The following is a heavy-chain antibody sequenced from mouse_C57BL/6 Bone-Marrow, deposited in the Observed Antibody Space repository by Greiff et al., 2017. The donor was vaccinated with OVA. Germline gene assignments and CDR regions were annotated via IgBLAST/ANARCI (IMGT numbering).Heavy chain of an antibody. CDR3: TRLRGSSYSDY. J-gene: IGHJ2*01. CDR1: GYTFTDYE. D-gene: IGHD1-1*01. CDR2: IDPETGGT. Sequence: QVQLQQSGAELVRPGASVTLSCKASGYTFTDYEMHWVKQTPVHGLEWIGAIDPETGGTAYNQKFKGKAILTADKSSSTAYMELRSLTSEDSAVYYCTRLRGSSYSDYWGQGTTLTVSS. V-gene: IGHV1-15*01.